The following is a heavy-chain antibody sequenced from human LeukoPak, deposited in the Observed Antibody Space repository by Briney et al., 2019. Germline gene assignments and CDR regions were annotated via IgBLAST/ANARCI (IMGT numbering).Heavy chain of an antibody. CDR1: GFTFSGYA. J-gene: IGHJ4*02. V-gene: IGHV3-23*01. CDR2: ISGSGGST. Sequence: PGGSLRLSCAASGFTFSGYAMSWVRQAPGQGLQWVSAISGSGGSTYYADSVKGRFTISRDNSKNTLYLQMNSLRAEDTAVYYCANDSSGYEGGYWGQGTLVTVSS. D-gene: IGHD3-22*01. CDR3: ANDSSGYEGGY.